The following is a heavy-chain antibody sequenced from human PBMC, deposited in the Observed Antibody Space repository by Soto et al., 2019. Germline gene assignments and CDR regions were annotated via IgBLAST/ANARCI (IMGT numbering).Heavy chain of an antibody. D-gene: IGHD3-3*01. CDR3: TTGWSSKDY. Sequence: LRLYSAASRLFFSNAWMSWVRQAPGKGLEWVGRIKSKADGGTTNYAEPVKGRSNISRDGSKNTLYLQMNGVKTEDTAVYYCTTGWSSKDYWGQGTMVTVSS. J-gene: IGHJ4*02. CDR2: IKSKADGGTT. CDR1: RLFFSNAW. V-gene: IGHV3-15*01.